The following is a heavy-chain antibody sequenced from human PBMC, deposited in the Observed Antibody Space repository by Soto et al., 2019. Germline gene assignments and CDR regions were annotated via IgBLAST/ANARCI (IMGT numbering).Heavy chain of an antibody. CDR2: VWYDGSNE. CDR3: ARGYSYNRALYGMDV. D-gene: IGHD5-18*01. CDR1: GFAFDSYV. J-gene: IGHJ6*02. Sequence: GRSLTLSCRTSGFAFDSYVMHWVRQAPGKGLGWVAVVWYDGSNEKYADSVKDRFIISRDSSENTLYLQMNTLRVNDTADYYCARGYSYNRALYGMDVWGQGTTVTVSS. V-gene: IGHV3-33*01.